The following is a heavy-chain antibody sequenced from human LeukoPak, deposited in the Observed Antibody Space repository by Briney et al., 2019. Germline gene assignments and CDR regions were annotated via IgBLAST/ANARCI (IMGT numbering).Heavy chain of an antibody. CDR3: ATGGDHTLVDAFDI. V-gene: IGHV1-24*01. J-gene: IGHJ3*02. CDR1: GGTFSSYA. Sequence: GASVKVSCKASGGTFSSYAISWVRQAPGKGLEWMGGFDPEDDETIYAQKFQGRVTMTEDTSTDTAYMELSSLRSEDTAVYYCATGGDHTLVDAFDIWGQGTMVTVSS. CDR2: FDPEDDET. D-gene: IGHD4-17*01.